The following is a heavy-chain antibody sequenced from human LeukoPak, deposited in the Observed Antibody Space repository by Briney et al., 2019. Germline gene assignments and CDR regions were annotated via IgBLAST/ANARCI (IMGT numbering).Heavy chain of an antibody. CDR3: AREPVGGAFDI. CDR1: GFTVSSNY. Sequence: PGGSLRLSCAASGFTVSSNYMSWVRQAPGKGLEWVSVIYSGGSTYYADSVKGRFTISRDNSKNTLYLQMDSLRAEDTAVYYCAREPVGGAFDIWGQGTMVTVSS. CDR2: IYSGGST. D-gene: IGHD3-16*01. V-gene: IGHV3-53*01. J-gene: IGHJ3*02.